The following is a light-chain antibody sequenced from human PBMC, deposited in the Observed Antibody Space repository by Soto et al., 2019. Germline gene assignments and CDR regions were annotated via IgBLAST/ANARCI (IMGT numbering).Light chain of an antibody. CDR3: QQSYSTPRT. V-gene: IGKV1-39*01. Sequence: DIQMTQSPSSLSASVGDRVTIICRASQTISTALNWYQQKSGKAPKFLISAASRLQSAVPSRFSGSGSGTLFTLTISSLQTEDFSTYYCQQSYSTPRTFGQGTKVEIK. CDR1: QTISTA. J-gene: IGKJ1*01. CDR2: AAS.